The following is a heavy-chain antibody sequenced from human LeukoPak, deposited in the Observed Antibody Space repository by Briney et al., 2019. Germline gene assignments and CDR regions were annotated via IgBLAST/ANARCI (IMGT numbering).Heavy chain of an antibody. CDR1: GFTFSSYA. J-gene: IGHJ4*02. CDR3: ARHVGKWGWDY. Sequence: GGSLRLSCAASGFTFSSYAMHWVRQAPGKGLEWVAVISYDGNNKYYADSVKGRFTISRDNSKNTLYLQMNSLRAEDTAVYYCARHVGKWGWDYWGQGTLVTVSS. V-gene: IGHV3-30-3*01. CDR2: ISYDGNNK. D-gene: IGHD3-16*01.